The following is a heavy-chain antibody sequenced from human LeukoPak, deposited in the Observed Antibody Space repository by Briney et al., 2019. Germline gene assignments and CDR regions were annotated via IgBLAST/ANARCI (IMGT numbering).Heavy chain of an antibody. CDR2: ISSSGSTI. CDR1: GFTFSNAW. Sequence: GGSLRLSCAASGFTFSNAWMSWVRQAPGKGLEWVSYISSSGSTISYADSVKGRFTISRDNAKNSLYLQMNSLRAEDTAVCYCARAAGGSIMIIDYWGQGTLVTVSS. CDR3: ARAAGGSIMIIDY. J-gene: IGHJ4*02. D-gene: IGHD3-16*01. V-gene: IGHV3-11*01.